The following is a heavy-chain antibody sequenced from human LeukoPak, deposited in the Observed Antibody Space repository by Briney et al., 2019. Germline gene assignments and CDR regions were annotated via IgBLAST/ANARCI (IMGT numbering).Heavy chain of an antibody. CDR2: IKEDGSEK. CDR1: GFTFSTYW. V-gene: IGHV3-7*01. Sequence: GGSLRLSCAASGFTFSTYWMSWVRQAPGKGLEWVASIKEDGSEKNYMDFVKGRFTISRDNAENSLYLQMNSLRAEDTAVYYCAREYYYDSSGYYFDYWGQGTLVTVSS. J-gene: IGHJ4*02. D-gene: IGHD3-22*01. CDR3: AREYYYDSSGYYFDY.